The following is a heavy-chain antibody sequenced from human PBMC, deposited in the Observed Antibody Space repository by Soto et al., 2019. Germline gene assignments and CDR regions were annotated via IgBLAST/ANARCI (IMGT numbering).Heavy chain of an antibody. Sequence: GSSVKVSCKASGYTFTSYGISWVRQAPGQGLEWMGWISAYNGNTNYSQKFQGRVTNARDMSASTAYMYLSSLISEDTAVYYCAREGANYATFEHWGQGTLVTVSS. J-gene: IGHJ4*02. V-gene: IGHV1-18*01. CDR1: GYTFTSYG. CDR2: ISAYNGNT. CDR3: AREGANYATFEH. D-gene: IGHD2-8*01.